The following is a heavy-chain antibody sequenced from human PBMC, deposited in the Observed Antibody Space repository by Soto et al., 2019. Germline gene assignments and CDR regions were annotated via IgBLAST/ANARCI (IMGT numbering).Heavy chain of an antibody. CDR1: GGSISSYY. D-gene: IGHD6-19*01. J-gene: IGHJ5*02. CDR2: IYYSGST. V-gene: IGHV4-59*01. CDR3: TREVAVAGILNWFDP. Sequence: SETLSLTCTVSGGSISSYYWSWIRQPPGKGLEWIGYIYYSGSTNYNPSLKSRVTISVDTSKNQFSLKLSSVTAADTAVYYCTREVAVAGILNWFDPWGQGTLVTVSS.